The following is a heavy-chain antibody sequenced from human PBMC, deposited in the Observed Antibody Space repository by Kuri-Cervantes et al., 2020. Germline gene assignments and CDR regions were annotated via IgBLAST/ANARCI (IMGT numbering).Heavy chain of an antibody. V-gene: IGHV3-33*01. J-gene: IGHJ4*02. CDR2: IWYDGNDA. D-gene: IGHD5-24*01. CDR3: ARVRDRLLDH. Sequence: GGSLRLSCAASGFTFNNYGMHWVRQAPGRGLEWVAVIWYDGNDAYYADSVKGRFTVSRGNSKNMLYLAMNSLRAEDTAIYYCARVRDRLLDHWGQGTLVTVSS. CDR1: GFTFNNYG.